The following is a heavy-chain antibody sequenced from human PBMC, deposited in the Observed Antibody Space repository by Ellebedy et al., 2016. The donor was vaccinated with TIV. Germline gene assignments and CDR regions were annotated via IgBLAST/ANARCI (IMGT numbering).Heavy chain of an antibody. CDR3: AKVDSNGWSYKRRFDY. CDR1: GFTFSMFT. Sequence: GGSLRLSCAASGFTFSMFTMTWVRQAPGKGLEWVSAVSGGGANTYYADSVEGRFSISRDNSKHTLYLQMHSLRGEDTAVYYCAKVDSNGWSYKRRFDYWGQGTLVTVSS. V-gene: IGHV3-23*01. D-gene: IGHD6-19*01. CDR2: VSGGGANT. J-gene: IGHJ4*02.